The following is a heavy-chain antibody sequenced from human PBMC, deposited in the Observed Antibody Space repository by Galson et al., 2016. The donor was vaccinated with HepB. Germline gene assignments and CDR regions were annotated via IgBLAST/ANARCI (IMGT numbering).Heavy chain of an antibody. D-gene: IGHD3-9*01. CDR3: AEDTAVYYCARTDILGGYPFDY. CDR1: HDSISSSNYY. Sequence: SETLSLTCSVSHDSISSSNYYWAWIRQPPGKGLEWIGRFSYNGDTQYNPSLNSRVTISVDTSRNQFSLDTSVSTAYLQISSLKAEDTAVYYCARTDILGGYPFDYWGQGTLVAVSS. V-gene: IGHV4-39*01. CDR2: FSYNGDT. J-gene: IGHJ4*02.